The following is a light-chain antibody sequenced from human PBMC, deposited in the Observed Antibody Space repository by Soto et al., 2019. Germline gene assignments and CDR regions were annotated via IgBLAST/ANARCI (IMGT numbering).Light chain of an antibody. V-gene: IGKV1-5*03. Sequence: DIQMTQSPSTLSASLCDRFTITCLASETIRSWLAWYQQKPGKGPKLLIYKAPSLESGVPSRFSGSGSGTEFTLTISSLQPDDFATYFCHQYYSYPKTFGQGTKVDIK. J-gene: IGKJ1*01. CDR3: HQYYSYPKT. CDR2: KAP. CDR1: ETIRSW.